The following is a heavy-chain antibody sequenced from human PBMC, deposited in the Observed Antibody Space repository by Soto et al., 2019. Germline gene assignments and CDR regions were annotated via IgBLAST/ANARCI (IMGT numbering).Heavy chain of an antibody. CDR1: GGTFSSYA. V-gene: IGHV1-69*13. CDR2: IIPIFGTA. Sequence: ASVKVSCKASGGTFSSYAISWVRQAPGQGLEWMGGIIPIFGTANYAQKFQGRVTITADESTNTAYMELSSLRSEDTAVYYCASAAGTSPYAFDFWGQGTMRTVS. D-gene: IGHD6-13*01. CDR3: ASAAGTSPYAFDF. J-gene: IGHJ3*01.